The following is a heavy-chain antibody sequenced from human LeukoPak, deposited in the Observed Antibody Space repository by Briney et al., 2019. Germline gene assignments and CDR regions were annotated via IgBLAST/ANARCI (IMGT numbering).Heavy chain of an antibody. Sequence: GASVKVSCKASGYTFTGYYMHWVRQAPGQGLEWMGWINPNSGGTNYAQKFQGRVTMTRDTSISTAYMELSSLRSEDTAVYYCAGYSYGLLQGPIHQKAADYWGQGTLVTVSS. CDR3: AGYSYGLLQGPIHQKAADY. V-gene: IGHV1-2*02. CDR2: INPNSGGT. CDR1: GYTFTGYY. J-gene: IGHJ4*02. D-gene: IGHD5-18*01.